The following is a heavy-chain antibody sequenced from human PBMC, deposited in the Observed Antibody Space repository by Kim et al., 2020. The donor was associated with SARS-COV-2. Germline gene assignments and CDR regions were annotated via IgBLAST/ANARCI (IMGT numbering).Heavy chain of an antibody. Sequence: SETLSLTCTVSGGSISSYYWSWIRQPPGKGLEWIGYIYYSGSTNYNPSLKSRVTISVDTSKNQFSLKLSSVTAADTAVYYCARDVVGCGGSCYSPNWGQGTLVAVSS. V-gene: IGHV4-59*01. CDR2: IYYSGST. CDR3: ARDVVGCGGSCYSPN. J-gene: IGHJ4*02. D-gene: IGHD2-15*01. CDR1: GGSISSYY.